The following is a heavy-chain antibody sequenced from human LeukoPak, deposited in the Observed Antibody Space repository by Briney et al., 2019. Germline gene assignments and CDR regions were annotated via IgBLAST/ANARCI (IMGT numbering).Heavy chain of an antibody. CDR2: IIPIFGTA. J-gene: IGHJ1*01. Sequence: GASVKVSCKASGGTFSSYAISWVRQAPGQGLEWMGGIIPIFGTANYAQKFQGRVTITADESTSTAYMELSSLRSEDTAVYYCASGNPYYGSGSYLFQHWGQGTLATVSS. D-gene: IGHD3-10*01. CDR1: GGTFSSYA. CDR3: ASGNPYYGSGSYLFQH. V-gene: IGHV1-69*13.